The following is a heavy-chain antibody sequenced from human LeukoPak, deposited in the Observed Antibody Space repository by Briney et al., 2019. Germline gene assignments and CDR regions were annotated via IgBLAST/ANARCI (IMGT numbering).Heavy chain of an antibody. V-gene: IGHV4-38-2*02. CDR2: IYTSGST. Sequence: SETLSLTCTVSGYSISSGYYWGWIRQPPGKGLEWIGRIYTSGSTYYNPSLKSRVTISVDTSKNQFSLRLSSVTAADTAVYYCASRYYWGQGTLVTVSS. CDR3: ASRYY. D-gene: IGHD3-9*01. J-gene: IGHJ4*02. CDR1: GYSISSGYY.